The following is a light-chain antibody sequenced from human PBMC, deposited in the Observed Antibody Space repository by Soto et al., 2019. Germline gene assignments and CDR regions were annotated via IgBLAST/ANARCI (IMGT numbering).Light chain of an antibody. CDR2: RAS. CDR1: RAISDW. J-gene: IGKJ2*01. V-gene: IGKV1-5*03. Sequence: DIQMTQSPSTLSASLGDRVTITCRASRAISDWLAWYQQRPGKAPKLLIYRASRLESGVPSRFSGSGSGTECTLTNSGLQPDDFAAYYCQQYHTCSFTCGQGTKLEI. CDR3: QQYHTCSFT.